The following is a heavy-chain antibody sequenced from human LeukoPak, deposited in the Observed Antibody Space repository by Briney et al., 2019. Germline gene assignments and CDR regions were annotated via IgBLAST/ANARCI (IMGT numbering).Heavy chain of an antibody. J-gene: IGHJ6*03. CDR3: ARGAWPVDYYYYMDV. Sequence: GGSLRLSCAASGFTFSSYEMNWVRQAPGKGLEWVSYISSSGSTIYYADSVKGRFTISRDNAKNSLYLQMNSLRAEDTAVYYCARGAWPVDYYYYMDVWGKGTTVTISS. CDR2: ISSSGSTI. V-gene: IGHV3-48*03. CDR1: GFTFSSYE. D-gene: IGHD6-19*01.